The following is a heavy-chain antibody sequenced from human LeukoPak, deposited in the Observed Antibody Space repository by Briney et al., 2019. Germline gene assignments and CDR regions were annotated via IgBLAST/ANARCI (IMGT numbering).Heavy chain of an antibody. CDR2: INPNSGGT. CDR1: GYTFTGYY. J-gene: IGHJ4*02. V-gene: IGHV1-2*02. CDR3: ARGNYYDSIYYFDY. D-gene: IGHD3-22*01. Sequence: EASVTVSCKASGYTFTGYYMHWVRQAPGQGLEWMGWINPNSGGTNYAQKFQGRVTMTRDTSISTAYMELSRLRSDDTAVYYCARGNYYDSIYYFDYWGQGTLVTVSS.